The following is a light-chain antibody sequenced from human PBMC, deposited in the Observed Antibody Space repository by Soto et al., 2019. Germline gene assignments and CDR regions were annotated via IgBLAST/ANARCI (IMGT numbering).Light chain of an antibody. CDR3: QQYNNWPPWT. J-gene: IGKJ1*01. Sequence: ETMMTQSPATLSVSPGERATLSFGASQSVYSSLAWYQQKPGQAPRLLIYGASTRATGIPARFSGSGSGTEFTLTISRLQSEDFAVYYCQQYNNWPPWTFGQGTKVDIK. CDR1: QSVYSS. V-gene: IGKV3-15*01. CDR2: GAS.